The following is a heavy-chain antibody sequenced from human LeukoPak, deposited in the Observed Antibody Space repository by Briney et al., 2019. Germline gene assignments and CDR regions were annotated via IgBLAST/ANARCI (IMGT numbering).Heavy chain of an antibody. CDR3: ARGSTSTWYDY. CDR2: ISGSGGST. Sequence: GASLRLSCAASGFTFSSYAMSWVRQAPGKGLEWVSAISGSGGSTYYADSVKGRFTISRDNSKNTLYLQMNSLRAEDTAVYYCARGSTSTWYDYWGQGILVTVSS. CDR1: GFTFSSYA. J-gene: IGHJ4*02. D-gene: IGHD6-13*01. V-gene: IGHV3-23*01.